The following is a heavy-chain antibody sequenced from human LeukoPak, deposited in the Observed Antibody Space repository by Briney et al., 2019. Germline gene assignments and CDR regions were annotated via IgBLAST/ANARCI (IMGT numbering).Heavy chain of an antibody. CDR2: IYHSGNT. J-gene: IGHJ4*02. V-gene: IGHV4-4*02. Sequence: SETLSLTCAVSDASISKTNWWSWVRQPPGKGLEWIGEIYHSGNTNYDPSLKSRVTISIDTPNNQFSLKLSSVTAADTAVYYCATGVHGIAAAGDYYFDYWGQGTLVTVSS. D-gene: IGHD6-13*01. CDR1: DASISKTNW. CDR3: ATGVHGIAAAGDYYFDY.